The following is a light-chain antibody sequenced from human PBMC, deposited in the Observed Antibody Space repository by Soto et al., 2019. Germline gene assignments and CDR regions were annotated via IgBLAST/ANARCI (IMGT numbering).Light chain of an antibody. V-gene: IGLV2-14*02. CDR1: SSDVGTYNL. J-gene: IGLJ1*01. CDR3: SSYTSSSTYV. CDR2: EVS. Sequence: QSVLTQPASVSGSPGQSITISCTGSSSDVGTYNLVSWYQQHPDKAPKLMLYEVSKRPSGVSDRFSGAKSGNTATLTISGLQTEDEADFYCSSYTSSSTYVFGTGTKLTVL.